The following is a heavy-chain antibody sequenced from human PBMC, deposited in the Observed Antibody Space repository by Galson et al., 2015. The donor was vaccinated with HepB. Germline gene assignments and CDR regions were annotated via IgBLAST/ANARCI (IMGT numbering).Heavy chain of an antibody. J-gene: IGHJ2*01. Sequence: SLRLSCAASGFTLSTYAMSWVRQAPGKGPEWVAGISDSGGSTYHADSVEGRLTISRDNSKNTLYLQMSSLRAEDTAVYYCAKELPSYSSGWYGYFDLWGRGTLVTVSS. CDR2: ISDSGGST. V-gene: IGHV3-23*01. CDR1: GFTLSTYA. CDR3: AKELPSYSSGWYGYFDL. D-gene: IGHD6-19*01.